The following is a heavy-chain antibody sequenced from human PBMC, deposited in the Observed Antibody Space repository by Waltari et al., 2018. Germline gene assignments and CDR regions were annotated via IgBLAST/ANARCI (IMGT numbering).Heavy chain of an antibody. CDR3: LTSWRY. CDR1: GFPFSRYW. CDR2: IKPDGSEK. V-gene: IGHV3-7*01. Sequence: EVQLVESGGGLVQPGGSLRLSCVASGFPFSRYWMNWVRQAPGKGLEWVANIKPDGSEKYYVDSVKGRFTVSRDNAKNSVFLQLNSLRTEDTAVYYCLTSWRYWGQGTLVTVSS. J-gene: IGHJ4*02. D-gene: IGHD3-9*01.